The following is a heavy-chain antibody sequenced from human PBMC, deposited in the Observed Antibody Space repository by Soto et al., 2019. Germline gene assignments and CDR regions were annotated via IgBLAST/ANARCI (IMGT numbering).Heavy chain of an antibody. CDR1: GFTFNTYA. J-gene: IGHJ4*02. V-gene: IGHV3-33*01. Sequence: QVQVVESGGGVVQPGRSLRLSCAASGFTFNTYAMHWVRQAPGKGLEWVALIWYDGSKRFYADSVRGRFTISRDNSKNTVSLQMNSLRAEDTAVYYCVRDPPGRTYCYLDYWGQGTLVTVSS. CDR3: VRDPPGRTYCYLDY. D-gene: IGHD1-26*01. CDR2: IWYDGSKR.